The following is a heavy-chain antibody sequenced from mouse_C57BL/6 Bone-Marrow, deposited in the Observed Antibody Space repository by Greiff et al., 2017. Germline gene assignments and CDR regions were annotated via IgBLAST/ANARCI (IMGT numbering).Heavy chain of an antibody. Sequence: QVQLQQSGPELVKPGASVKISCKASGYAFSSSWMTWVKQRPGKGLEWIGRIYPGDGDTNYHEKVKGKATLTADKSSSTAYMQLSSLTSEDSAVYFCARGGYDAWFAYWGQGTLVTVSA. CDR1: GYAFSSSW. D-gene: IGHD2-2*01. CDR2: IYPGDGDT. CDR3: ARGGYDAWFAY. J-gene: IGHJ3*01. V-gene: IGHV1-82*01.